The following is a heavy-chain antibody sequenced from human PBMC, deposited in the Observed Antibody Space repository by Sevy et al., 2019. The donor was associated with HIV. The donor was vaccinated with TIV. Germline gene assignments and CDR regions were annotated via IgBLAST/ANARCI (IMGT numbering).Heavy chain of an antibody. CDR1: GGSISSYY. J-gene: IGHJ6*02. D-gene: IGHD3-3*01. CDR3: ARSYYDFWSGCEHPPRHYYYYYGMDV. Sequence: SETLSLTCTVSGGSISSYYWSWIRQPPGKGLEWIGYIYYSGSTNYNPSLKSRVTISVDTSKNPFSLKLGSVTAADTAVYYCARSYYDFWSGCEHPPRHYYYYYGMDVWGQGTTVTVSS. CDR2: IYYSGST. V-gene: IGHV4-59*01.